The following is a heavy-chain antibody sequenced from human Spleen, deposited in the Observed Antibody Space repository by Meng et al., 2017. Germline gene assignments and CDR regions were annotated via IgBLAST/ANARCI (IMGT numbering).Heavy chain of an antibody. V-gene: IGHV4-31*03. CDR3: ARERGRVVDY. J-gene: IGHJ4*02. CDR2: NYNIGGT. D-gene: IGHD2-15*01. Sequence: LRLSCTVSGGSISSGHYWSWIRQYPGKGLEWIGYNYNIGGTHYSPSLKSRVTISVDTSKNQFSLKLSSVTAADTAVYYCARERGRVVDYWGRGTLVTVSS. CDR1: GGSISSGHY.